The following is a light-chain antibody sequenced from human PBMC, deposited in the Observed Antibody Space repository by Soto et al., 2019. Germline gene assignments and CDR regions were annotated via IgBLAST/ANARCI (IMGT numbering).Light chain of an antibody. CDR2: DTS. CDR1: QGVSTY. V-gene: IGKV3-11*01. J-gene: IGKJ4*01. Sequence: EIVLTQSPATLSLSPGERATLSCRASQGVSTYLAWYQQKRGQAPRLLIDDTSNRATGIPARFSGSGSGTDFTLTISSLEPEDFALYYCQQRSDWPLTFGGGTKVDIK. CDR3: QQRSDWPLT.